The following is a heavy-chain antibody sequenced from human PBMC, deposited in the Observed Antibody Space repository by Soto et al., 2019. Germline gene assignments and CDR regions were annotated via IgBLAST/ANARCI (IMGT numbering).Heavy chain of an antibody. CDR2: MNPSSGNT. J-gene: IGHJ4*02. Sequence: ASVKVSCKASGYTFTSYDINWVRQATGQGLEWMGWMNPSSGNTGYAQKFQGRVTMTRNTSISTAYMELSSLRSEDTAVYYCARGGRGSGYDYFDYWGQGTLVTVSS. D-gene: IGHD5-12*01. CDR1: GYTFTSYD. V-gene: IGHV1-8*01. CDR3: ARGGRGSGYDYFDY.